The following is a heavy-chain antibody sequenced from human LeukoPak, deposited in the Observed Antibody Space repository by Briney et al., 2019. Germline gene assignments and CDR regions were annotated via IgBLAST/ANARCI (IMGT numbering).Heavy chain of an antibody. CDR1: GSTFSSYA. CDR3: AKEWGWGTTVTDYFDY. D-gene: IGHD4-17*01. Sequence: PGGSLRLSCAASGSTFSSYAMSWVRQAPGKGLEWVSAISGSGGSTYYADSVKGRFTISRDNSKNTLYLQMNSLRAEDTAVYYCAKEWGWGTTVTDYFDYWGQGTLVTVSS. J-gene: IGHJ4*02. CDR2: ISGSGGST. V-gene: IGHV3-23*01.